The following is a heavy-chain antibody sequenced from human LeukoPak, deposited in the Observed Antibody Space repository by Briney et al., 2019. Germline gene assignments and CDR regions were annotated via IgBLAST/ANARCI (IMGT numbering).Heavy chain of an antibody. J-gene: IGHJ5*02. CDR2: IKQDGSEK. V-gene: IGHV3-7*03. D-gene: IGHD3-22*01. Sequence: GGSLRLSCAASGFTFSSYWMSWVRQAPGKGLEWVANIKQDGSEKYYVDSVKGRFTISRDNSKNTLYLQMNSLRAEDTAVYYCAKAPNPRYDSGPKGWFDPWGQGTLVTVSS. CDR1: GFTFSSYW. CDR3: AKAPNPRYDSGPKGWFDP.